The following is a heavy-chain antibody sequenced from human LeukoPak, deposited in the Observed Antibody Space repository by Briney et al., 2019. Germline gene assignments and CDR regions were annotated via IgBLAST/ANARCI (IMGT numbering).Heavy chain of an antibody. V-gene: IGHV3-30*04. Sequence: PGKSLRLSCAASGFTFSDYAMHWVRHTPGKGLEWVAVISFDGSNKFFADSMKGRFTISRDNSKNTVYLQMSSLRAEDTAVYFCARDGNCSSTNCPYYLDYWGQGTLVTVSS. CDR2: ISFDGSNK. J-gene: IGHJ4*02. D-gene: IGHD2-2*01. CDR1: GFTFSDYA. CDR3: ARDGNCSSTNCPYYLDY.